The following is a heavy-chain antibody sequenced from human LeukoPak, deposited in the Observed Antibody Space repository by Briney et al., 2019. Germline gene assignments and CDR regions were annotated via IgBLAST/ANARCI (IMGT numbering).Heavy chain of an antibody. D-gene: IGHD2/OR15-2a*01. CDR2: IKQDGSEK. CDR1: GFTFSSYW. Sequence: GGSLRLSCAASGFTFSSYWMSWVRQAPGKGLEWVANIKQDGSEKYYVDSVKGRFTISRDNAKNSLYLQMNSLRAEDTAVYYCARDISAAGHYYHYYTMDVWGQGTTVTVSS. J-gene: IGHJ6*02. CDR3: ARDISAAGHYYHYYTMDV. V-gene: IGHV3-7*01.